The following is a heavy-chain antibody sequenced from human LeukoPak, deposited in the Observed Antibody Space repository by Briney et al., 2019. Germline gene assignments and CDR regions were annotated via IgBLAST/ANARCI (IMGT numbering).Heavy chain of an antibody. CDR3: ARHTLRYYGSGSRINWFDP. CDR1: CGSISSSSYY. Sequence: SETLSLTCTVSCGSISSSSYYWGWIRQPPGKGLEWIGRMYYGGSTYYNPTLKRRATISVDTSKNQFSLKLSSVTAAGTAVYYCARHTLRYYGSGSRINWFDPWGQGTLVTVSS. J-gene: IGHJ5*02. V-gene: IGHV4-39*01. D-gene: IGHD3-10*01. CDR2: MYYGGST.